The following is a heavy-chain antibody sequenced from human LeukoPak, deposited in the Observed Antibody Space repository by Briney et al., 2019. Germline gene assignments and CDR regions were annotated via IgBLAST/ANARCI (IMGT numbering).Heavy chain of an antibody. Sequence: SVKVSCKASGGTFSSYAISWVRQAPGQGLEWMGGIIPIFGTANYAQKFQGRVTITADESTSTAYMELSSLRSEDTAVHYCARGGGYNYWDFDYWGQGTLVTVSS. D-gene: IGHD5-24*01. CDR2: IIPIFGTA. V-gene: IGHV1-69*13. CDR3: ARGGGYNYWDFDY. J-gene: IGHJ4*02. CDR1: GGTFSSYA.